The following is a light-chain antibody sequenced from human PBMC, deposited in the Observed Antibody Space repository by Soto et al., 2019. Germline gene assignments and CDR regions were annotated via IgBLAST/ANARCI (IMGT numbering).Light chain of an antibody. Sequence: QSVLTQPPSSSASPGESASLTCTLPSDINVGSYNIYWYQQKPGSPPRYPLYYYSDSDKGQGSGVPSRFSGSKDASANTGILLISGLQSEDEADYYCMIWPSNAVVFGGGTKLTVL. J-gene: IGLJ2*01. CDR3: MIWPSNAVV. CDR1: SDINVGSYN. V-gene: IGLV5-37*01. CDR2: YYSDSDK.